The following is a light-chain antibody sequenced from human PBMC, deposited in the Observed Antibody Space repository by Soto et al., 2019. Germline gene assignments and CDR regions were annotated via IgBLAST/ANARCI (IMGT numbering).Light chain of an antibody. CDR2: EVS. Sequence: QSALTQPASVSGSPGQSITISCTGSSSDIGGYNYVSRYQQHPGKAPKLMIFEVSNRPSGVSNRFSGSKSDNTASLTISGLQAEDEADYYCMSYTSSTTVVFGGGTKVTVL. J-gene: IGLJ2*01. V-gene: IGLV2-14*01. CDR1: SSDIGGYNY. CDR3: MSYTSSTTVV.